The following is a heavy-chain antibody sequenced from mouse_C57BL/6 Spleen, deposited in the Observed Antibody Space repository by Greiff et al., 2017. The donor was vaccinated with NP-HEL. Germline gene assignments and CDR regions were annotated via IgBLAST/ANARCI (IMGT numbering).Heavy chain of an antibody. J-gene: IGHJ2*01. D-gene: IGHD2-3*01. V-gene: IGHV5-6*01. CDR2: ISSGGSYT. CDR1: GFTFSSYG. Sequence: VQLKESGGDLVKPGGSLKLSCAASGFTFSSYGMSWVRQTPDKRLEWVATISSGGSYTYYPDSVKGRFTISRDNAKNTLYLQMSSLKSEDTAMYYCARHVGGVYDGYSYYFDYWGQGTTLTVSS. CDR3: ARHVGGVYDGYSYYFDY.